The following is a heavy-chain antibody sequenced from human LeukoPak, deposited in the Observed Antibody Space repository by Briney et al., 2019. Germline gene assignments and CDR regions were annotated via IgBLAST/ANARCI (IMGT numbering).Heavy chain of an antibody. CDR2: IYYSGST. CDR3: ARGEISGIGMLEYFQH. Sequence: PSETLSLTCTVSGGSISSYYWSWIRQPPGKGLEWIGYIYYSGSTNYNPSLKSRVTISVDTSKNQFSLKLSSVTAADTAVYYCARGEISGIGMLEYFQHWGQGTLVTVSS. D-gene: IGHD6-13*01. J-gene: IGHJ1*01. CDR1: GGSISSYY. V-gene: IGHV4-59*01.